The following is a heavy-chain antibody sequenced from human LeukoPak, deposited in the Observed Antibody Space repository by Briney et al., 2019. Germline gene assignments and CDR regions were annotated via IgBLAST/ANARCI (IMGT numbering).Heavy chain of an antibody. J-gene: IGHJ4*02. CDR1: GYTFTSYY. Sequence: VSVKVSCKASGYTFTSYYMHWVRQAPGQGLEWMGIINPSGGSTSYAQKFRGRVTMTTDTSTSTAYMEVRSLRSDDTAVYYCTRDLGVDTTMIFFDYWGQGSLVTVSS. V-gene: IGHV1-46*01. CDR3: TRDLGVDTTMIFFDY. CDR2: INPSGGST. D-gene: IGHD5-18*01.